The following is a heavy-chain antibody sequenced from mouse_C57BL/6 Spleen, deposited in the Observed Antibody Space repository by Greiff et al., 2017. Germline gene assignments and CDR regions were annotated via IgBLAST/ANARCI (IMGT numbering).Heavy chain of an antibody. Sequence: EVKLQQSGPELVKPGASVKISCKASGYTFTDYYMNWVKQSHGKSLEWIGDINPNNGGTSYNQKFKGKATLTVDKSSSTAYMELRSLTSEDSAVYYCARSRRDWYFDVWGTGTTVTVSS. J-gene: IGHJ1*03. CDR1: GYTFTDYY. CDR3: ARSRRDWYFDV. V-gene: IGHV1-26*01. CDR2: INPNNGGT. D-gene: IGHD2-12*01.